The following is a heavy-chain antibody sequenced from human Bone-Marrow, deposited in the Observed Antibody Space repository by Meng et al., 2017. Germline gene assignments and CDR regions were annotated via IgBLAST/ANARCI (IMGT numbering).Heavy chain of an antibody. V-gene: IGHV3-7*01. CDR2: IKQDGSEK. D-gene: IGHD6-13*01. CDR1: GFTFSSYW. Sequence: ETLSLTCAASGFTFSSYWMSWVRQAPGKGLEWVANIKQDGSEKYYVDSVKGRFTISRDNAKNSLYLQMNSLRAEDTAVYYCARDGVSSSWYMGLCAFDIWGQGTMVTVSS. J-gene: IGHJ3*02. CDR3: ARDGVSSSWYMGLCAFDI.